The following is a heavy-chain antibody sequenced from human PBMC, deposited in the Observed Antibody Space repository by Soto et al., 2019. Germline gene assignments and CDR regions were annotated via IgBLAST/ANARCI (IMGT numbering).Heavy chain of an antibody. CDR3: ARRGDGSGSLDY. CDR2: IYHSGTT. CDR1: GDSISSSIW. V-gene: IGHV4-4*03. Sequence: HVQLQESGPGLVKPPGTLSLTCAVSGDSISSSIWWSWVRLPPGKGLEWIGEIYHSGTTNYNPSLKSRVTISVDKSKNQFSLKMSSLTAADTAVYYCARRGDGSGSLDYWGQGTLVTVFS. J-gene: IGHJ4*02. D-gene: IGHD3-10*01.